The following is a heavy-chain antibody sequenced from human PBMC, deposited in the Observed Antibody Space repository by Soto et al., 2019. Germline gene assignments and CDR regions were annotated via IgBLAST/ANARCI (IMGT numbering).Heavy chain of an antibody. CDR1: GFTFSSYS. CDR3: AREAAYSSSWYFALSMNGTRYYYGMDV. D-gene: IGHD6-13*01. V-gene: IGHV3-48*02. J-gene: IGHJ6*02. CDR2: ISSSSSTI. Sequence: GGSLRLSCAASGFTFSSYSMNWVRQAPGKGLEWVSYISSSSSTIYYADSVKGRFTISRDNAKNSLYLQMNSLRDEDTAVYYCAREAAYSSSWYFALSMNGTRYYYGMDVWGQGTTVTVSS.